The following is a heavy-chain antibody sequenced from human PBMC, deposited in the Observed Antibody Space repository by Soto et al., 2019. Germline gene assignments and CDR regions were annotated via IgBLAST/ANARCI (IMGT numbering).Heavy chain of an antibody. D-gene: IGHD6-19*01. J-gene: IGHJ5*02. CDR3: AGMPSTSGLRFDP. Sequence: KPSETLSLTCNMSGDSYSISTYSWSWIRQPPGNALQWIGFIYQSGVTSYNPSLASRVSISLDRSNNQCSLKLKSVTAADTAVYFCAGMPSTSGLRFDPWGPGTLVTV. CDR1: GDSYSISTYS. CDR2: IYQSGVT. V-gene: IGHV4-30-2*01.